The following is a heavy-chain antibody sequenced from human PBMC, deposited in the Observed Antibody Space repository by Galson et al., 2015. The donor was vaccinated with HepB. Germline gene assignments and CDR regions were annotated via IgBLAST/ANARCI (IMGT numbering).Heavy chain of an antibody. CDR1: GGTFISFA. CDR2: IIPISNRI. D-gene: IGHD4-17*01. CDR3: ARDHLLSTVMPPGSFDV. J-gene: IGHJ3*01. V-gene: IGHV1-69*13. Sequence: SVKVSCRASGGTFISFAISWVRQAPGQGLEWVGGIIPISNRINYAQKFQGIITITADESTSTAYMELTRLRSEDTGVSYCARDHLLSTVMPPGSFDVWGQGPMVIVSS.